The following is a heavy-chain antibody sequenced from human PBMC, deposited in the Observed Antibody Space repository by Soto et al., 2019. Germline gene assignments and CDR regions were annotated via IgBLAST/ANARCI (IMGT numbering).Heavy chain of an antibody. V-gene: IGHV1-2*02. J-gene: IGHJ6*02. CDR1: GYTFTGYY. Sequence: QVQRVQSGAEVQKPGASVKVSCKASGYTFTGYYMHWVRQAPGQGLEWMGWINPNSGGTNYAQKLQGRVTMTMDAECSTAHVRLSRRRSDDTAVYYCARYARSQLYYCYRVHVWGQGNPVTVTS. D-gene: IGHD1-1*01. CDR2: INPNSGGT. CDR3: ARYARSQLYYCYRVHV.